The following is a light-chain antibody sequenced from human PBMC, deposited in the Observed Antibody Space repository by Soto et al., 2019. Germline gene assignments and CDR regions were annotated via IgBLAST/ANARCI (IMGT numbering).Light chain of an antibody. J-gene: IGLJ2*01. V-gene: IGLV1-40*01. CDR3: QSYDSSVSKVV. CDR2: GNN. Sequence: QSVLTQPPSVCGAPGQRVTISCTGSSSNIGAGYDVHWYQQLPGTAPKLLISGNNNRPSGVPDRFSGSKSGTSASLAITGLQAEDEADYYCQSYDSSVSKVVFGGGTKLTVL. CDR1: SSNIGAGYD.